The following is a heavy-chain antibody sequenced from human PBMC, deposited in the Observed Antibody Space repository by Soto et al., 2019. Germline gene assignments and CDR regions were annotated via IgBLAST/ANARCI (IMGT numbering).Heavy chain of an antibody. CDR2: IIPIFGTA. D-gene: IGHD1-26*01. Sequence: GASVKVSCKASGGTFSSYAISWVRQAPGQGLEWMGGIIPIFGTANYAQKFQGRVTITADESTSTAYMELSSLRSGDTAVYYCASLWELTTDGMDVWGQGTTVTVSS. J-gene: IGHJ6*02. V-gene: IGHV1-69*13. CDR3: ASLWELTTDGMDV. CDR1: GGTFSSYA.